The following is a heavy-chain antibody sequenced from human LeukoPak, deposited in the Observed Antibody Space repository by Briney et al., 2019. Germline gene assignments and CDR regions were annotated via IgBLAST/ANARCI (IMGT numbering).Heavy chain of an antibody. V-gene: IGHV1-69*05. CDR2: ITPMVDTA. CDR3: ARGNWSDAFDV. J-gene: IGHJ3*01. CDR1: GGTFSSYA. Sequence: SVKVSCKASGGTFSSYAISWLRQAPGQGLEWMGGITPMVDTAKYAQKFQDRVTITTDESASTAYLDLTSLTSEDTAVYYCARGNWSDAFDVWGQGALVTVSS. D-gene: IGHD1-1*01.